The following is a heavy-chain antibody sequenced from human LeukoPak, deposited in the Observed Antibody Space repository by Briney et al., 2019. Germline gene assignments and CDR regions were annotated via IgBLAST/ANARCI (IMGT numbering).Heavy chain of an antibody. Sequence: GGSLRLSCAASGFTVSSKYMNWVRQAPGKGLEWVSTIYTGGGTYYADSVKGRFTISRDNSKNTLYLQMNSLRAEDTAVYYCAPGKEAYDYVWRSYRYPLDYWGQGTLVTVSS. V-gene: IGHV3-53*01. CDR2: IYTGGGT. J-gene: IGHJ4*02. CDR1: GFTVSSKY. D-gene: IGHD3-16*02. CDR3: APGKEAYDYVWRSYRYPLDY.